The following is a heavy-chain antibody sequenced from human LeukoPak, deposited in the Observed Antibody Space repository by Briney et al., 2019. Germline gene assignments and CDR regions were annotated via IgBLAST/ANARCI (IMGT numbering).Heavy chain of an antibody. CDR1: GYTFSSYA. CDR2: INAGNGDT. D-gene: IGHD2-15*01. J-gene: IGHJ6*02. Sequence: ASVKVSCKGSGYTFSSYAMHWVRQAPGQRLEWMGWINAGNGDTKYSQKFKGRVTITRDTSATTAYMELSSLSSEDTAVYYCARGTGCTGGSCSYYGMDVWGQGTTVTVSS. CDR3: ARGTGCTGGSCSYYGMDV. V-gene: IGHV1-3*01.